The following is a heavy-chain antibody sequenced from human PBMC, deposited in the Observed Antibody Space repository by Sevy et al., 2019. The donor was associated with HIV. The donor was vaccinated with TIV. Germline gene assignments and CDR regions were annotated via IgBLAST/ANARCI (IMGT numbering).Heavy chain of an antibody. D-gene: IGHD3-16*01. V-gene: IGHV3-9*01. CDR1: GFTFDDYA. Sequence: GGSLRLSCVASGFTFDDYAMHWVRQVPGKGLEWVAGISWNSGILGYVDSVKGRFTISRDDAKNSLSLQMNSLRPEDTALYYCAKERRHMVTFGASTFDYWGLGTLVTVSS. CDR3: AKERRHMVTFGASTFDY. J-gene: IGHJ4*02. CDR2: ISWNSGIL.